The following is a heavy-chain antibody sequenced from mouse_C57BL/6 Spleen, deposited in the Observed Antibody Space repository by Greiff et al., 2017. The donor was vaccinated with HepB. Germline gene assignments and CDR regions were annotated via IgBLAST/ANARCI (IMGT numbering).Heavy chain of an antibody. CDR3: ATEGYDGYSAWFAY. Sequence: EVQRVESGGDLVKPGGSLKLSCAASGFTFSSYGMSWVRQTPDKRLEWVATISSGGSYTYYPDSVKGRFTISRDNAKNTLYLQMSSLKAEDTAMYYCATEGYDGYSAWFAYWGQGTLVTVSA. V-gene: IGHV5-6*01. J-gene: IGHJ3*01. D-gene: IGHD2-3*01. CDR2: ISSGGSYT. CDR1: GFTFSSYG.